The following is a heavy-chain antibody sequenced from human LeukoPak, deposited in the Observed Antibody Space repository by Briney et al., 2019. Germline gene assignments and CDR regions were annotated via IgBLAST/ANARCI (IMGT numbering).Heavy chain of an antibody. CDR3: AKDLRRRRLYNWNDGYAFDF. V-gene: IGHV4-39*07. J-gene: IGHJ3*01. Sequence: SETLSLTCTASGGSISSSSYYWGWIRQPPGKGLEWIGSVYDSESTYYNPSLKSRVTISVDTSKNQFSLKLNSVTAADTAVYYCAKDLRRRRLYNWNDGYAFDFWGQGTRVTVS. CDR1: GGSISSSSYY. D-gene: IGHD1-20*01. CDR2: VYDSEST.